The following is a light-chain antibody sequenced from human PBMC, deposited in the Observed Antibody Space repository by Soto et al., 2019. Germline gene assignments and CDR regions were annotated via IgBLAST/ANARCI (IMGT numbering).Light chain of an antibody. CDR2: GAS. CDR1: QSVSKY. CDR3: QQYGGSQQT. Sequence: EIVLTQSPGTLALSPGEGATLSCRASQSVSKYLAWYQQKPGQAPRLLIYGASSRATGIPDSFSGSGSGTDFALTISRLEPEDFAVYCCQQYGGSQQTFGQGTKVEIK. J-gene: IGKJ1*01. V-gene: IGKV3-20*01.